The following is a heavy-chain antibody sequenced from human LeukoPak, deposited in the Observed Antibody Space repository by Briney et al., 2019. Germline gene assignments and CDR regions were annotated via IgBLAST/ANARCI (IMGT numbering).Heavy chain of an antibody. V-gene: IGHV3-21*01. Sequence: GGSLRLSCAASGFTFSSFSMNWVRQAPGKGLEWVSSISSRTTYIYYAGSVRGRFTISRDNAKNSLYLQMNSLRAEDTAVYYCAKTSVGEGRIIGSGYFDNWGQGTLVTVSS. CDR2: ISSRTTYI. CDR3: AKTSVGEGRIIGSGYFDN. D-gene: IGHD2-15*01. J-gene: IGHJ4*02. CDR1: GFTFSSFS.